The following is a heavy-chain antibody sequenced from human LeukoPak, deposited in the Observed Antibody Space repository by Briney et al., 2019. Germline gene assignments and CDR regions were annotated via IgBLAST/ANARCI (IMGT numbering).Heavy chain of an antibody. CDR1: GFTFSSYG. D-gene: IGHD2-15*01. Sequence: PGGSLRLSCAASGFTFSSYGMHWVRQAPGKGLEWVAVISYDGSNKYYADSVKGRFTILRDNSKNTLYLQMNSLRAEDTAVYYCTRDARLGSGGSGGDAFDIWGQGTMVTVSS. V-gene: IGHV3-30*03. CDR3: TRDARLGSGGSGGDAFDI. J-gene: IGHJ3*02. CDR2: ISYDGSNK.